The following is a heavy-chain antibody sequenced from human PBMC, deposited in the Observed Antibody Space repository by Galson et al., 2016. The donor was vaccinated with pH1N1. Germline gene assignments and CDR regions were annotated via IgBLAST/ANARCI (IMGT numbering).Heavy chain of an antibody. V-gene: IGHV1-58*02. CDR2: IVVGSGDT. CDR3: AADTLLLAYHKRRYYYYAMDV. D-gene: IGHD2/OR15-2a*01. CDR1: GFTFSDSP. J-gene: IGHJ6*02. Sequence: SVKVSCKASGFTFSDSPMQWVRQARGQRLEWIGWIVVGSGDTNYAQKFQERVTITRDMSTSTAYMELTTLRSEDTAVYYCAADTLLLAYHKRRYYYYAMDVWGQGTTVTVSS.